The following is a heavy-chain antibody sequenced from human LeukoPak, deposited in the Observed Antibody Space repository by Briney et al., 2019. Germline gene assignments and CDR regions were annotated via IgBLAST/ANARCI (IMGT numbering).Heavy chain of an antibody. J-gene: IGHJ5*02. CDR3: ARGIRDSIWFGEALA. V-gene: IGHV4-30-4*01. CDR2: IYYSGST. D-gene: IGHD3-10*01. Sequence: SETLSLTCTVSGGSISSGDYYWRWIRQPPGKGLEWTGYIYYSGSTYYNPSLKSRVTISVDTSKNQFSLKLSSVTAADTAVYYCARGIRDSIWFGEALAWGQGTLVTVSS. CDR1: GGSISSGDYY.